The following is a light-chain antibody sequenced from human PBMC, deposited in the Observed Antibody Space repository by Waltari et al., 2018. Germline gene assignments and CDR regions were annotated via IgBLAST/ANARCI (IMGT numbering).Light chain of an antibody. CDR2: GNN. Sequence: QSVLTQPPSVSGAPGQRVTISCTGSSPNIGAPSDVPWYRHLPGTAPRLLIYGNNHRPSGVPDRFSGSKSGTSASLAITGLQAEDEADYYCQSYDSSLSGVVFGGGTKLTVL. CDR1: SPNIGAPSD. J-gene: IGLJ2*01. CDR3: QSYDSSLSGVV. V-gene: IGLV1-40*01.